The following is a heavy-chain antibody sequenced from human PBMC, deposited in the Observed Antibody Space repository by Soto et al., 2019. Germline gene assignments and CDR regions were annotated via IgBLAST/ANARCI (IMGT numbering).Heavy chain of an antibody. CDR3: AAHSPYYDFWSGYSSYFDY. V-gene: IGHV4-59*08. Sequence: SETLSLTCTVSGGSISSYYWSWIRQPPGKGLEWIGYIYYSGSTNYNPSLKSRVTISVDTSKNQFSLKLSSVTAADTAVYYCAAHSPYYDFWSGYSSYFDYWGQGTLVTV. J-gene: IGHJ4*02. CDR2: IYYSGST. CDR1: GGSISSYY. D-gene: IGHD3-3*01.